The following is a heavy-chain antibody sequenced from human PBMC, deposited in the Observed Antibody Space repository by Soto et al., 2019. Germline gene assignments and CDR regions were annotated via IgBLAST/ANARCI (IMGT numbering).Heavy chain of an antibody. Sequence: WASLQVSCKPSGGSLSIYTFNWVRQAPGQGLEWMGGIIPIFGTATYAQKFQGRVTITAEDATSTAYMEVRALRSEDAAVYYCARGVSGSYSSPLDRWGQGTLVTVSS. V-gene: IGHV1-69*13. J-gene: IGHJ5*02. CDR2: IIPIFGTA. CDR3: ARGVSGSYSSPLDR. CDR1: GGSLSIYT. D-gene: IGHD3-10*01.